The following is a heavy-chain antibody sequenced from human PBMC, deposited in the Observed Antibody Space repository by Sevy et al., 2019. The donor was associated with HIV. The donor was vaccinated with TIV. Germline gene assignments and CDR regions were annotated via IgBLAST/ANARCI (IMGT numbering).Heavy chain of an antibody. CDR2: ISGIGGST. V-gene: IGHV3-23*01. CDR3: AKAMGDYCFWSGFNYGMDV. Sequence: GGSLRLSCAASGFTFSSYAMSWVRQAPGKGLEWVSAISGIGGSTYYADSVKGRFTISRDNSKNALYLQMNSLRAVDTAVKYCAKAMGDYCFWSGFNYGMDVWGQGTTVTVSS. J-gene: IGHJ6*02. CDR1: GFTFSSYA. D-gene: IGHD3-3*01.